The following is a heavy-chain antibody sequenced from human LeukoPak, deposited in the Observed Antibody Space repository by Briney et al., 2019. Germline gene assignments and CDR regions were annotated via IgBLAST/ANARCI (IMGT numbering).Heavy chain of an antibody. CDR3: ARDRHYDYVWGSYRFDY. V-gene: IGHV3-30-3*01. J-gene: IGHJ4*02. CDR2: ISYDGSNK. D-gene: IGHD3-16*02. Sequence: PGGSLRLSCAASGFTFSSYAMHWVRQAPGKGLEWVAVISYDGSNKYYADSVKGRFTISRDNAKNSLYLQMNSLRAEDTAVYYCARDRHYDYVWGSYRFDYWGQGTLVTVSS. CDR1: GFTFSSYA.